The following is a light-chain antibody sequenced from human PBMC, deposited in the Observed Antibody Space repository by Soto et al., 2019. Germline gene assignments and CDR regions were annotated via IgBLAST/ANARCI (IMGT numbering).Light chain of an antibody. CDR1: TGAVTSGYN. CDR3: LLYYGGQLGV. CDR2: STN. J-gene: IGLJ2*01. V-gene: IGLV7-43*01. Sequence: QAVVTQEPSLTVCPGGTVTLTCATSTGAVTSGYNPNWFQQKPGQAPRALIYSTNNKYSWTPARFSGSLLGGKAALTLSGVQPEDEADYYCLLYYGGQLGVFGGGTKRTVL.